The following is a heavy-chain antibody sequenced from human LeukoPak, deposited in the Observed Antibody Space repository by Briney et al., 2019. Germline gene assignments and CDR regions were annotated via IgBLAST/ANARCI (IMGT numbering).Heavy chain of an antibody. Sequence: SETLSLTCTVSGGSISSGGYYWSWIRPHPGMGLEWIGYIYYSRNHSYNPSLKRSTNISVDTSKRQPSLKLSSVTAADTAVYYCARDKIAAAGEVYYYYGMDVWGQGTTVTVSS. D-gene: IGHD6-13*01. CDR1: GGSISSGGYY. V-gene: IGHV4-31*03. CDR2: IYYSRNH. J-gene: IGHJ6*02. CDR3: ARDKIAAAGEVYYYYGMDV.